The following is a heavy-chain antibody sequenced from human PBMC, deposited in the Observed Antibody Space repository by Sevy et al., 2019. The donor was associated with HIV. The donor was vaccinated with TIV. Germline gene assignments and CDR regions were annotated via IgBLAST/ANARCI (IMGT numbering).Heavy chain of an antibody. D-gene: IGHD2-2*02. CDR2: ISGSGGST. Sequence: GGSLRLSCAASGFTFSSYAMSWVRQAPGKGLEWVSAISGSGGSTYYADSVKGRFTISRDNSKNTLYLQMNSLRAGDTALYYCAKDRDIVVVPAAILGWFDPWGQGTLVTVSS. CDR1: GFTFSSYA. CDR3: AKDRDIVVVPAAILGWFDP. V-gene: IGHV3-23*01. J-gene: IGHJ5*02.